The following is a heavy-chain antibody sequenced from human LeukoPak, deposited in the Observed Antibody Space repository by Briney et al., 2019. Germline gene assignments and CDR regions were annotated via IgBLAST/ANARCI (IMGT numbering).Heavy chain of an antibody. CDR3: TRAVAADDFSPGY. V-gene: IGHV3-21*01. CDR1: GXPFSNYD. J-gene: IGHJ4*02. Sequence: GSLRLSCLASGXPFSNYDRNWVRQVPGKGLEWVSCISSTSRYIYYADSVKGRFTISRDNAKNSVYLQMNSLRAEDTAVYYCTRAVAADDFSPGYWGQGTLLTVSS. CDR2: ISSTSRYI. D-gene: IGHD3/OR15-3a*01.